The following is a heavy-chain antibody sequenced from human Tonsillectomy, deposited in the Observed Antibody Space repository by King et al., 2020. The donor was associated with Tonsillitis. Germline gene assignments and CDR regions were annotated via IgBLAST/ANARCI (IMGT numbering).Heavy chain of an antibody. Sequence: VQLVESGGGLVQPGGSLRLSCAASGFTFSSNAMNWVRQAPGKGLEWVSAISGSGSGTYYADSVKGRFTISRDNSKNTLYLQMNSLGAEDTAVYYCGTGGDVWGQGTTVTVSS. V-gene: IGHV3-23*04. CDR3: GTGGDV. CDR1: GFTFSSNA. CDR2: ISGSGSGT. J-gene: IGHJ6*02. D-gene: IGHD1-14*01.